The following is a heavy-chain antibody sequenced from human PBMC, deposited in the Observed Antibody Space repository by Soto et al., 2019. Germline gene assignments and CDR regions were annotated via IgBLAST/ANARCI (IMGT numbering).Heavy chain of an antibody. Sequence: PGGSLRLSCAASGFTFSSYWMSWVRQAPGKGLEWVANIKQDGSEKYYVDSVKGRFTISRDNAKNSLYLQMNSLRAEDTAVYYCAREDTAMAYTPRRRRNYGMDVWGQGTTVTVSS. CDR1: GFTFSSYW. CDR2: IKQDGSEK. V-gene: IGHV3-7*01. J-gene: IGHJ6*02. D-gene: IGHD5-18*01. CDR3: AREDTAMAYTPRRRRNYGMDV.